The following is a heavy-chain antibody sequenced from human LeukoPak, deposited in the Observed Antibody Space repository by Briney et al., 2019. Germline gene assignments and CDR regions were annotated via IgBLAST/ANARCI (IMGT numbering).Heavy chain of an antibody. CDR3: ARVKVIREYQLLPREERLCVYFDY. CDR1: GGSISSGGYY. J-gene: IGHJ4*02. Sequence: SETLSLTCTVSGGSISSGGYYWSWIRQHPGKGLEWIGYIYYSGSTYYNPSLKSRVTISVDTSKNQFSLKLSSVTAADTAVYYCARVKVIREYQLLPREERLCVYFDYWGQGTLVTVSS. D-gene: IGHD2-2*01. V-gene: IGHV4-31*03. CDR2: IYYSGST.